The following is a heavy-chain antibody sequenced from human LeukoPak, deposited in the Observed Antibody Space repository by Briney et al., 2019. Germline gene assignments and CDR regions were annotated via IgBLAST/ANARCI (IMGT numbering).Heavy chain of an antibody. CDR1: GYTFTSYG. CDR3: ARAREWELPDLFDY. J-gene: IGHJ4*02. Sequence: ASVKVSCKASGYTFTSYGISWVRQAPGQGLEWTGWISAYNGNTNYAQKLQGRVTMTTDTSTSTAYMELRSLRSDDTAVYYCARAREWELPDLFDYWGQGTLVTVSS. V-gene: IGHV1-18*01. CDR2: ISAYNGNT. D-gene: IGHD1-26*01.